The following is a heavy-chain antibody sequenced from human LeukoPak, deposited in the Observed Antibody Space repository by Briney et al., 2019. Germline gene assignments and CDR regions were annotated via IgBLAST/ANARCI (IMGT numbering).Heavy chain of an antibody. Sequence: GRSLRLSCAASGFTFSRYGMRWVRQAPGKGLEGVAVIWYDGSNKYYADSVKGRFTLSRDNSKNTLYLQMNSLRAEDTAVYYCARDNIAAAGNLGAFDIWGQGTMVTVSS. CDR2: IWYDGSNK. CDR1: GFTFSRYG. D-gene: IGHD6-13*01. CDR3: ARDNIAAAGNLGAFDI. V-gene: IGHV3-33*01. J-gene: IGHJ3*02.